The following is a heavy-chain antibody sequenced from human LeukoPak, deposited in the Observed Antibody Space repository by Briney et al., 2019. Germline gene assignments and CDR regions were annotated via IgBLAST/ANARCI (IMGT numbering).Heavy chain of an antibody. Sequence: PSETLSLTCTVSGGSISSYYWSWIRQPPGKGLEWIGYIYYSGSTNYNPSLKSRVTISVDTSKNQFSPKLSSVTAADTAVYYCAVGIAAAGSLRASFDYWGQGTLVTVSS. CDR3: AVGIAAAGSLRASFDY. CDR2: IYYSGST. J-gene: IGHJ4*02. V-gene: IGHV4-59*01. D-gene: IGHD6-13*01. CDR1: GGSISSYY.